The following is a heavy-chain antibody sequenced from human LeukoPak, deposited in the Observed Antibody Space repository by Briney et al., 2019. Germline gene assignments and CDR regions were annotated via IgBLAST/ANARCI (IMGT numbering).Heavy chain of an antibody. CDR3: ARHDLGDYYGSGSYPN. V-gene: IGHV4-39*01. J-gene: IGHJ4*02. CDR1: GGSISSSPYY. Sequence: SETLSLTCTVSGGSISSSPYYWGWIRQPPGKGLEWIGSIYYSGSTYYNPSLKSRVTISVDTSKNQFSLKLSSVTAADTAVYYCARHDLGDYYGSGSYPNWGQGTLVTVSS. CDR2: IYYSGST. D-gene: IGHD3-10*01.